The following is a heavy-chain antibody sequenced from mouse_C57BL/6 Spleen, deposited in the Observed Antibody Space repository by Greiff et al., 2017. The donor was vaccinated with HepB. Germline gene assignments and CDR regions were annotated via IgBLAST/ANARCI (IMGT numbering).Heavy chain of an antibody. Sequence: QVQLQQPGAELVRPGTSVKLSCKASGYTFTSYWMHWVKQRPGQGLEWIGVIDPSDSYTNYNQKFKGKATLTVDTSSSTAYMQLSSLTSEDSAVYYCARGATVVALRPDYWGQGTTLTVSS. CDR3: ARGATVVALRPDY. V-gene: IGHV1-59*01. D-gene: IGHD1-1*01. CDR2: IDPSDSYT. J-gene: IGHJ2*01. CDR1: GYTFTSYW.